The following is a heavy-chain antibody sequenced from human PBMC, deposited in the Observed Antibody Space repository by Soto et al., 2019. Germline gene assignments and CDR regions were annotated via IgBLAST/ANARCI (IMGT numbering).Heavy chain of an antibody. CDR3: ARDNRQALYNWFDP. V-gene: IGHV4-61*01. CDR1: GGSVSSGSYY. CDR2: IYYSGST. J-gene: IGHJ5*02. Sequence: SETLSLTCTVSGGSVSSGSYYWSWIRQPPGKGLEWIGYIYYSGSTNYNPSLKSRVTISVDTSKNQFSLKLSSVTAADTAVYYCARDNRQALYNWFDPWGQGTLVTVSS.